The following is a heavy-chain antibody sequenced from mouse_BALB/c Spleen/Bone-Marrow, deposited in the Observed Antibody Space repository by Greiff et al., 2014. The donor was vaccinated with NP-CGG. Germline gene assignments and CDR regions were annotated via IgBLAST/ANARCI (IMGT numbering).Heavy chain of an antibody. CDR2: INPRIGYT. CDR1: GYIFTSYT. Sequence: VQLQQSAAELARPGASVKLSCKASGYIFTSYTIQWIKQRPGQGLEWIGYINPRIGYTDYNQKFKDKTTMTADKSSSTTYMQLSSLTSEDSAVYYCARGGTYYAYFDYWGQGTTLTVSS. CDR3: ARGGTYYAYFDY. V-gene: IGHV1-4*02. J-gene: IGHJ2*01. D-gene: IGHD1-1*01.